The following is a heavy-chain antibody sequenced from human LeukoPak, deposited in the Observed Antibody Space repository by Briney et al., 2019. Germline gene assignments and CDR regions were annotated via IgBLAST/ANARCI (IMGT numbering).Heavy chain of an antibody. CDR1: GYTFTSYY. D-gene: IGHD6-19*01. CDR2: IIPIFGTA. J-gene: IGHJ4*02. CDR3: ARNTAVAGVFDY. Sequence: ASVKVSCKASGYTFTSYYMHWVRQAPGQGLEWMGGIIPIFGTANYAQKFQGRVTITADESTSTAYMELSSLRSEDTAVYYCARNTAVAGVFDYWGQGTLVTVSS. V-gene: IGHV1-69*13.